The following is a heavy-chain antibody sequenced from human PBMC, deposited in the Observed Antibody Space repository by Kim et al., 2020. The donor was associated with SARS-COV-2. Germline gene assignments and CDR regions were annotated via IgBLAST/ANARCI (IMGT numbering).Heavy chain of an antibody. V-gene: IGHV3-9*01. D-gene: IGHD6-13*01. CDR3: AKDGRIATAGTSSYYYYYYGMDV. J-gene: IGHJ6*01. Sequence: GGSLRLSCAASGFTFGDYAMHWVRQAPGKGLEWVSGISWNSGSIGYADSVKGRFTISRDNAKNSLYLQMNSLRAEDTALYYCAKDGRIATAGTSSYYYYYYGMDVWGQGTTVTVSS. CDR2: ISWNSGSI. CDR1: GFTFGDYA.